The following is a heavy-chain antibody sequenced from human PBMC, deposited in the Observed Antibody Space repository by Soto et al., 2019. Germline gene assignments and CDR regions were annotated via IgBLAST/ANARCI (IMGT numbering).Heavy chain of an antibody. J-gene: IGHJ5*02. V-gene: IGHV1-69*13. D-gene: IGHD3-3*01. CDR2: IITIFGTA. Sequence: SVKVSCKASGGTFSSYAISWVRQAPGQGLEWMGGIITIFGTANYAQKFQGRVTITADESTSTAYMELSSLRSEDTAVYYCARDRVLITIFGVVMGWFDPWGQGTLVTVSS. CDR3: ARDRVLITIFGVVMGWFDP. CDR1: GGTFSSYA.